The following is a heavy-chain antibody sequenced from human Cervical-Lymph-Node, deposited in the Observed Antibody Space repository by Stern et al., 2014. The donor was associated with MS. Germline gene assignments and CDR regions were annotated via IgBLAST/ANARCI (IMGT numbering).Heavy chain of an antibody. J-gene: IGHJ5*02. CDR2: IYTSGST. Sequence: QLQLQESGPGLVKPSQTLSLTCTVSGGSISSGSYYWSWIRQPAGKGLEWIGRIYTSGSTNYNPSLKSRVTISVDTSKNQFSLKLSSVTAADTAVYYCAREIGSWSTRGGDWFDPWGQGTLVTVSS. D-gene: IGHD6-13*01. CDR3: AREIGSWSTRGGDWFDP. CDR1: GGSISSGSYY. V-gene: IGHV4-61*02.